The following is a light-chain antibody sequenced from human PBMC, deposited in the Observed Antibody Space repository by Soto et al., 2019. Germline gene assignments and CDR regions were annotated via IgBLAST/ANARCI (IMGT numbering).Light chain of an antibody. V-gene: IGLV1-40*01. Sequence: QSVLTQPPSVSGAPGQRVTISCTGSSSNIGVGYDVHWYQQLPGTAPKLLIYANSRRPAGIPDRFSGSKSGTSASLTISGLQAEDEADYYCASYTSSSTSVIFGRGTKVTVL. J-gene: IGLJ2*01. CDR3: ASYTSSSTSVI. CDR1: SSNIGVGYD. CDR2: ANS.